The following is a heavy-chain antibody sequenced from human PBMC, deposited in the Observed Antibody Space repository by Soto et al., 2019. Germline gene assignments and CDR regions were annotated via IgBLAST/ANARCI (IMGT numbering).Heavy chain of an antibody. Sequence: QVQLVESGGGVVQPGRSLRLSCAASGFTFSSYAMHWVRQAPGKGLEWVAVISYDGSNKYYADSVKGRFTISRDNSKNTLYLQMNSLRAEDTAVYYCARELGDGDYGGVFDYWGQGNLVTVSS. CDR2: ISYDGSNK. CDR1: GFTFSSYA. CDR3: ARELGDGDYGGVFDY. D-gene: IGHD4-17*01. V-gene: IGHV3-30-3*01. J-gene: IGHJ4*02.